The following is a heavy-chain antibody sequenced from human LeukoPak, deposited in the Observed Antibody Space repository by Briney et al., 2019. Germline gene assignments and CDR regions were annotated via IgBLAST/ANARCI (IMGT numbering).Heavy chain of an antibody. V-gene: IGHV3-21*01. CDR2: ISDSSFYI. J-gene: IGHJ4*02. CDR3: ARVGLDISTHLDY. Sequence: GGSLRLSCAASGFTFSSYSMGWVRQAPGKGLEWVSSISDSSFYIYYADSVEGRFTISRDNAKNSLYLQMNSLRAEDTGVYYCARVGLDISTHLDYWGQGTLVTVSS. CDR1: GFTFSSYS. D-gene: IGHD2-2*01.